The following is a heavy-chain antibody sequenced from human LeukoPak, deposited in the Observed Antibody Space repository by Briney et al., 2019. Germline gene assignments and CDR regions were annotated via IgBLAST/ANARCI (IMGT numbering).Heavy chain of an antibody. CDR2: ISGSGGST. Sequence: GGSLRLSCGASGFAFSSYAMSWVRQAPGKGPEWVSGISGSGGSTYYADSVKGRFTISRDNSKNTLYLQMNSLRAEDTAVYYCASFRSSIAAHDYWGQGTLVTVSS. CDR3: ASFRSSIAAHDY. CDR1: GFAFSSYA. V-gene: IGHV3-23*01. D-gene: IGHD6-6*01. J-gene: IGHJ4*02.